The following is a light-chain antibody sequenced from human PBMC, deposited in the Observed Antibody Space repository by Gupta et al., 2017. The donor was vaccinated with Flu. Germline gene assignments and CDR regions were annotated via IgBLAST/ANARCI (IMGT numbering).Light chain of an antibody. CDR1: QGIRND. J-gene: IGKJ2*01. V-gene: IGKV1-17*01. CDR2: TAS. Sequence: GDRVTITFRASQGIRNDLGWYQQKPRKAPKRLIYTASSLQSGVPSRFSGSGSGTEFTLTISSLQPEDFATYYCLQYNSLPYTFGQETKLEIK. CDR3: LQYNSLPYT.